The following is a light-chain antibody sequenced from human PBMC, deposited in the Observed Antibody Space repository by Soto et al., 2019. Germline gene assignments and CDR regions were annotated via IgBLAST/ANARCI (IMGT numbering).Light chain of an antibody. CDR1: QSVSSN. Sequence: EMVMTQSPATLSVSPGERATLSCRASQSVSSNLAWYQQKPGQAPRLLIYGASNRATGIPARFGGSGSGTDFTLTISSLEPEDFAVYYCQQRSNWPPKVTFGQGTRLEIK. V-gene: IGKV3-11*01. CDR3: QQRSNWPPKVT. CDR2: GAS. J-gene: IGKJ5*01.